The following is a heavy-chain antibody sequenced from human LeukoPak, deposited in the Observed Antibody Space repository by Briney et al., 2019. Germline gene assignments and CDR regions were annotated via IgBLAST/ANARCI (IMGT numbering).Heavy chain of an antibody. CDR2: IKPDGSEK. CDR1: GFTFTTHW. Sequence: PGVSLRLSCVASGFTFTTHWMTWLRQVPGKGLEGVANIKPDGSEKYYVDSVEGRFAISRDNTKNSLYLQMNNLRAEDTGPYFCVSAPNSFYLDHWGQGALVTVSS. J-gene: IGHJ4*02. D-gene: IGHD3-16*01. CDR3: VSAPNSFYLDH. V-gene: IGHV3-7*01.